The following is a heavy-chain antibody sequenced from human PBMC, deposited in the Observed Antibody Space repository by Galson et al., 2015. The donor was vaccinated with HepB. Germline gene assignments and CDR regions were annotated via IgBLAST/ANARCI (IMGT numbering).Heavy chain of an antibody. V-gene: IGHV1-8*01. CDR2: MNPNSGIT. CDR3: ARGYSYGYNWFDP. Sequence: SVKVSCKASGYTFTSYDINWVRQATGQGLEWMGWMNPNSGITGYAQKFQGRVTMTRNTSISTAYMELSSLRSEDTAVYYCARGYSYGYNWFDPWGQGTLVTVSS. J-gene: IGHJ5*02. D-gene: IGHD5-18*01. CDR1: GYTFTSYD.